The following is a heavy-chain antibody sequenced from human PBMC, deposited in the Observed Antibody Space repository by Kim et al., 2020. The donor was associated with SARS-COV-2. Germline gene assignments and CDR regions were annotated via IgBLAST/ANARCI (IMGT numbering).Heavy chain of an antibody. J-gene: IGHJ4*02. Sequence: LKSRVTISVDTSKNQYSLELSSVTAADTAVYYCARGGHSSSWSPKGPFDYWGQGTLVTVSS. D-gene: IGHD6-13*01. CDR3: ARGGHSSSWSPKGPFDY. V-gene: IGHV4-30-2*04.